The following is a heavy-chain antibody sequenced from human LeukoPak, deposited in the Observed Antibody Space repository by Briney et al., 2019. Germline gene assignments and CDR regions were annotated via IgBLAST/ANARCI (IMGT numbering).Heavy chain of an antibody. CDR3: AKTPVRRFPLYFDY. D-gene: IGHD3-3*01. J-gene: IGHJ4*02. CDR1: GFTFSNYN. Sequence: GGSLRLSCAASGFTFSNYNMNWVRQAPGKGLEWISYITRSSSTIYYADSVKGRFTISRDNSKNTLYLQMNSLRAEDTAVYYCAKTPVRRFPLYFDYWGQGTLVTVSS. V-gene: IGHV3-48*01. CDR2: ITRSSSTI.